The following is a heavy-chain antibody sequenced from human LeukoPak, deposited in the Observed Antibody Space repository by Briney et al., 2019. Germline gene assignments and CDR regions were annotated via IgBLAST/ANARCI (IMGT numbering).Heavy chain of an antibody. Sequence: GGSLRLSCAASGFTFSSYSMNWVRQAPGKGLEWVSSISSSGSTIYYADSVKGRFTISRDNAKNSLYLQMNSLRAEDTAVYYCARSDYYDFWSGYAPGAFDIWGQGTMVTVSS. J-gene: IGHJ3*02. CDR1: GFTFSSYS. CDR3: ARSDYYDFWSGYAPGAFDI. CDR2: ISSSGSTI. D-gene: IGHD3-3*01. V-gene: IGHV3-21*04.